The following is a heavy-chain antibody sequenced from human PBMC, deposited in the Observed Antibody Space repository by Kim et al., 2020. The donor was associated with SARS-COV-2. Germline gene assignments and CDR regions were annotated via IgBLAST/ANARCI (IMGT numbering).Heavy chain of an antibody. Sequence: TNYADSVKGRFTISRDNAKNSLYLQMNSLRAEDTAVYYCAREGHTAMVNSWGQGTLVTVSS. CDR3: AREGHTAMVNS. V-gene: IGHV3-11*06. D-gene: IGHD5-18*01. CDR2: T. J-gene: IGHJ4*02.